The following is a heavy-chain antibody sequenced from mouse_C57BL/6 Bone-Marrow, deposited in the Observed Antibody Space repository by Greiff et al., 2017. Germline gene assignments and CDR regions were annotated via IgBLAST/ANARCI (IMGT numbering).Heavy chain of an antibody. V-gene: IGHV1-36*01. Sequence: VHVKQSGPVLVKPGPSVTISCKASGFTFTDYYMHWVKQSHGKSLEWIGLVYPYNGGTSYNQKVKGKATLTVDTSSSTAYMELNSLTSEDSAVYYCGRSEYYGSISWFAYWGQGTLVTVSA. CDR2: VYPYNGGT. CDR3: GRSEYYGSISWFAY. J-gene: IGHJ3*01. CDR1: GFTFTDYY. D-gene: IGHD1-1*01.